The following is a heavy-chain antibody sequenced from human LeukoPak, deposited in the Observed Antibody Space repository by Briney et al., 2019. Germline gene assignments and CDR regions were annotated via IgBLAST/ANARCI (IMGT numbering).Heavy chain of an antibody. J-gene: IGHJ4*02. CDR1: GFTFSSYG. CDR3: AKEFRRKFEY. V-gene: IGHV3-30*18. CDR2: ISYDGRNK. Sequence: GGSLRLSCAASGFTFSSYGMHWVRRAPGKGLEWVAIISYDGRNKYYADSVEGRFTIYRDNPKNTLYLRMNSPRPEDTAVYYCAKEFRRKFEYWGQGTLVTVSS.